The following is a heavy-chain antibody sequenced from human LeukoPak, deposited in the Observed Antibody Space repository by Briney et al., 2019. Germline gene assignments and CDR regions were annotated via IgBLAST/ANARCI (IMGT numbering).Heavy chain of an antibody. CDR3: AKSLRYSSGCHHFDY. Sequence: PGGSLRLSCAASGFIFNNFAMSWVRQAPGKGLEWVSGISGSGTSPYYADSVKGRFTISIDNSKNTVYLQMNSLRVEDTAVYYCAKSLRYSSGCHHFDYWGQGTLVTVSS. V-gene: IGHV3-23*01. D-gene: IGHD6-19*01. J-gene: IGHJ4*02. CDR2: ISGSGTSP. CDR1: GFIFNNFA.